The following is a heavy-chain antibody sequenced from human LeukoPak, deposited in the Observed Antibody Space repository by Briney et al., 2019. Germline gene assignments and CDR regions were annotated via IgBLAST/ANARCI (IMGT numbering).Heavy chain of an antibody. J-gene: IGHJ4*02. CDR1: GGLISISTYY. Sequence: SETLSLTCTVSGGLISISTYYWGWIRQPPGKGLEWIGSIYYSGTTHYNPSLKSRVTIAVDTSKNQFSLKLSSVTAADTAVYYCARDSDSSGYYLDYWGQGTLVTVSS. CDR3: ARDSDSSGYYLDY. CDR2: IYYSGTT. V-gene: IGHV4-39*07. D-gene: IGHD3-22*01.